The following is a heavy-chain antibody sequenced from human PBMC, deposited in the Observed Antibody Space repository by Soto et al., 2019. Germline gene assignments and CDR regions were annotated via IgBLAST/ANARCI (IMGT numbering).Heavy chain of an antibody. J-gene: IGHJ4*02. CDR1: EFAFSTYA. CDR3: AKYLFQSSPNFDQ. V-gene: IGHV3-23*01. Sequence: PRGALLVSCAASEFAFSTYAMSWVRQAPGKGLEWVSCLSGSAGVTYYADSMEGRFTISRDNSKNTLYLQMNSLRAEDTAIYYCAKYLFQSSPNFDQWGQGTLVTVSS. CDR2: LSGSAGVT. D-gene: IGHD2-2*01.